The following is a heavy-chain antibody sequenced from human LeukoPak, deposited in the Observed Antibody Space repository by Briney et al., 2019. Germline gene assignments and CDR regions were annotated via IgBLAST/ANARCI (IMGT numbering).Heavy chain of an antibody. CDR1: GGSISSYY. Sequence: PSETLSLTSTVCGGSISSYYWGWIRQPPGKGLEWIGSIYYSGSTYYNPSLKSRVTISVDTSKNQFSLKLSSVTAADTAVYYCARLGSGWYMGYFQHWGQGTLVTVSS. D-gene: IGHD6-19*01. CDR3: ARLGSGWYMGYFQH. V-gene: IGHV4-39*01. J-gene: IGHJ1*01. CDR2: IYYSGST.